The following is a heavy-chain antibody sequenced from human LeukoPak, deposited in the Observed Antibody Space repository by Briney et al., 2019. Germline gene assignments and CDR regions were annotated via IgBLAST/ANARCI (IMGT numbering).Heavy chain of an antibody. CDR2: ISAYNGNT. J-gene: IGHJ5*02. V-gene: IGHV1-18*01. CDR1: GYTFTSYG. CDR3: ARDRVAYFGGDCYSEWFDP. Sequence: ASVKVSCKASGYTFTSYGISWVRQAPGQGLEWMGWISAYNGNTNYAQKLQGRVTMTTDTSTSTAYMELRSLRSDDTAVYYCARDRVAYFGGDCYSEWFDPWGQGALVTVSS. D-gene: IGHD2-21*02.